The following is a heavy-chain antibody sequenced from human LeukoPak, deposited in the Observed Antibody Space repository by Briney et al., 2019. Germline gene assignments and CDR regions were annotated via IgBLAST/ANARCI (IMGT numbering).Heavy chain of an antibody. CDR2: INHNGNVN. CDR3: ARGGGLDV. D-gene: IGHD3-16*01. Sequence: GGSLRLSCAASGFTFSSYWMNWARQAPGKGLEWVASINHNGNVNYYVDSVKGRFTISRDNAKNSLYLQMSNLRAEDTAVYFCARGGGLDVLGQGATVTVSS. CDR1: GFTFSSYW. V-gene: IGHV3-7*03. J-gene: IGHJ6*02.